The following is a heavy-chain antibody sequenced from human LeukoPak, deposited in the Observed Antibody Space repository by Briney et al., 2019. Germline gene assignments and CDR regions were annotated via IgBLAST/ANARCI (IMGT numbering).Heavy chain of an antibody. Sequence: GSLRPSCAASGFTFSSSWMHWVRQAPGKGLVWVSRITRDGSSTTYADSVKGRFTTSRDNAKNTLYLQMDSLRDDDTAVYYCARDPGYESWSPFWGGMDVWGNGTTVIVSS. CDR2: ITRDGSST. V-gene: IGHV3-74*01. J-gene: IGHJ6*04. CDR1: GFTFSSSW. CDR3: ARDPGYESWSPFWGGMDV. D-gene: IGHD3-16*01.